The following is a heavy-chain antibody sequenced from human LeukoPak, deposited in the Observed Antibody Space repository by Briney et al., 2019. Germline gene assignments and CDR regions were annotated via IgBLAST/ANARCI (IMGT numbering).Heavy chain of an antibody. D-gene: IGHD2-15*01. Sequence: GASVKVSCKASGYTFTRYYMHWVRQAPGQGLEWMGWINPNRGGTNYAQKFQGRVTMTRDTSISTAYMELSRLRSDDTAVYYCARPYCSGGSCYSGMWYYYYGMDVWGQGTTVTVSS. CDR1: GYTFTRYY. J-gene: IGHJ6*02. CDR2: INPNRGGT. CDR3: ARPYCSGGSCYSGMWYYYYGMDV. V-gene: IGHV1-2*02.